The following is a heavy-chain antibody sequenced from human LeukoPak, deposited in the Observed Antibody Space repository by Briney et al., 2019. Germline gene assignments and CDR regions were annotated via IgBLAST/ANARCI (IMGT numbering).Heavy chain of an antibody. CDR2: ISSGSSFI. CDR3: ARDSGSPQDAFDI. CDR1: GFTFSSYW. Sequence: GGSLRLSCAASGFTFSSYWMSWVRQAPGKGLEWVSSISSGSSFIYYADSVKGRFTISRDNAKNPLYLQMNSLRAEDTAVYYCARDSGSPQDAFDIWGQGTMVTVSS. V-gene: IGHV3-21*01. D-gene: IGHD6-13*01. J-gene: IGHJ3*02.